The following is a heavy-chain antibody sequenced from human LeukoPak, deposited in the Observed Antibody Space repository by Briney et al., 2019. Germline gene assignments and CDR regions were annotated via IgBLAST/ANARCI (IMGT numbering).Heavy chain of an antibody. D-gene: IGHD6-19*01. CDR3: AKGIYSSGWSYFDY. Sequence: GGSLRLSCVASGFTFSNSAMRWVRQAPGKGLEWVSTLLSSGIPTFYADSVKGRFTISRDNSKNTLYLQMNSLRAEDTAVYYCAKGIYSSGWSYFDYWGHGAMVTVSS. CDR2: LLSSGIPT. J-gene: IGHJ4*01. V-gene: IGHV3-23*01. CDR1: GFTFSNSA.